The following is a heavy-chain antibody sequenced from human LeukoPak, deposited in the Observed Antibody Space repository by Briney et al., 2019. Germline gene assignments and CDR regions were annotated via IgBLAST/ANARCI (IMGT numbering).Heavy chain of an antibody. J-gene: IGHJ4*02. CDR1: GFTVSSNY. V-gene: IGHV3-53*01. D-gene: IGHD3-22*01. CDR2: IYSGGST. CDR3: ARYYYDSSGYYAYFDY. Sequence: GGSLRLSCAASGFTVSSNYMSWVRQAPGKGLEWVSVIYSGGSTYYADSVKGRFTISRDNPKNTLYLQMNSLRAEDTAVYYCARYYYDSSGYYAYFDYWGQGTLVTVSS.